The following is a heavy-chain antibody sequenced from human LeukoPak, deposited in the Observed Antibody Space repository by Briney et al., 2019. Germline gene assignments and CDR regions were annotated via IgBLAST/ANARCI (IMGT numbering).Heavy chain of an antibody. J-gene: IGHJ3*01. CDR3: ARQVATKGEWAFDV. V-gene: IGHV4-39*07. Sequence: TSETLSLTCTVSGASISSTNNFWGWIRQPPGKGLEWIASIRHDGHTYYNPSLKSQVSISVDMSRNQFSLKLNSLTAADTAVYYCARQVATKGEWAFDVWGQGTMVTVSS. D-gene: IGHD5-12*01. CDR1: GASISSTNNF. CDR2: IRHDGHT.